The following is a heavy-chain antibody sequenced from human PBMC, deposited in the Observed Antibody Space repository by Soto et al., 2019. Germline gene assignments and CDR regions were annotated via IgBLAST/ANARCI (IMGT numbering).Heavy chain of an antibody. D-gene: IGHD3-10*01. CDR2: ISSSSSTI. V-gene: IGHV3-48*01. CDR1: GFTFSTYT. CDR3: ARGRRGLVRVGFDI. Sequence: EMQLVESGGGLVQPGGSLRLSCAASGFTFSTYTMNWVRQGPGKGLEWVSYISSSSSTIDYADSVKGRLTISRDNARNSLYLQMNGLRAEDTAVYYGARGRRGLVRVGFDIWGQGTMVTVSS. J-gene: IGHJ3*02.